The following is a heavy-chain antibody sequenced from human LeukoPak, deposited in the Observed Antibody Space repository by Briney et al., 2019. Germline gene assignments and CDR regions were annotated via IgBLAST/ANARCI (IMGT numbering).Heavy chain of an antibody. J-gene: IGHJ4*02. CDR2: ITPIFGTA. CDR3: ARYGIAAAASNRGFDY. Sequence: VASVKVSCKASGGTFSSYAISWVRQAPGQGLEWMGGITPIFGTANYAQKFQGRVTITADESTSTAYMELSSLRSEDTAVYYCARYGIAAAASNRGFDYWGQGTLVTVSS. CDR1: GGTFSSYA. V-gene: IGHV1-69*13. D-gene: IGHD6-13*01.